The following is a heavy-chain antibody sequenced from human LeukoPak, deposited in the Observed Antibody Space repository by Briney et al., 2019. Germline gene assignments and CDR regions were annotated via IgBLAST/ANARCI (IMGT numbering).Heavy chain of an antibody. D-gene: IGHD1-14*01. CDR2: VSQSGST. V-gene: IGHV4-4*02. CDR1: GGSISNSNW. CDR3: ARAPHTSPTDYYFDF. J-gene: IGHJ4*02. Sequence: PSETLSLTCTVSGGSISNSNWWSWVRQPPGKGLEWIGEVSQSGSTNYNPSLKSRVTMSLDKSKNQFSLKLNSVTAADTALYFCARAPHTSPTDYYFDFWGPGTLVTVSS.